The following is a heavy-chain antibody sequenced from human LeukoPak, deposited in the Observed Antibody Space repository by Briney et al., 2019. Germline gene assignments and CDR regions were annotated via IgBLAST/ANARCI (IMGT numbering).Heavy chain of an antibody. J-gene: IGHJ4*02. Sequence: GGSLRLSCAASGFTFSSYSMNWVRQAPGKRLEWVSYISSSSSTIYYADSVKGRFTISRDNAKNSLYLQMNSLRAEDTAVYYCARDLGGSYHHYWGQGTLVTVSS. CDR1: GFTFSSYS. D-gene: IGHD1-26*01. CDR2: ISSSSSTI. V-gene: IGHV3-48*01. CDR3: ARDLGGSYHHY.